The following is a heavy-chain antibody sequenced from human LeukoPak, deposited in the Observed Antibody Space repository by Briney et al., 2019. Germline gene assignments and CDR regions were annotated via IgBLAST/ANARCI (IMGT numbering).Heavy chain of an antibody. CDR2: IYYTGTT. J-gene: IGHJ6*02. D-gene: IGHD4-17*01. CDR1: GGSISTYY. V-gene: IGHV4-59*01. CDR3: AREDPQTTVPEGMDV. Sequence: SETQSLTCSVSGGSISTYYWSWIRQLPGKGLEWIGYIYYTGTTNYNPSLRSRVTISVDTSRNQFSLRLSSVTAADTAVYYCAREDPQTTVPEGMDVWGHGTTVIVSS.